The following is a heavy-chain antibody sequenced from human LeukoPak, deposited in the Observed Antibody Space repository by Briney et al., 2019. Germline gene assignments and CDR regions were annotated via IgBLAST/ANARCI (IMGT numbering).Heavy chain of an antibody. CDR3: LAGYYYYYMDV. V-gene: IGHV3-23*01. D-gene: IGHD6-13*01. CDR1: GFTFSSYA. CDR2: ISGSGGST. Sequence: GGSLRLSCAASGFTFSSYAMSWVRQAPGKGLEWVSAISGSGGSTYYADSVKCRFTISRDNSKNTLYLQMTSLSAEDTAVYYALAGYYYYYMDVWGKGTTVTVSS. J-gene: IGHJ6*03.